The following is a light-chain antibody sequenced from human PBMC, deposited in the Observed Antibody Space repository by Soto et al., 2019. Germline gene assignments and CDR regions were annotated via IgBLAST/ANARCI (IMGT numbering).Light chain of an antibody. V-gene: IGKV1-5*01. J-gene: IGKJ1*01. CDR2: DAS. CDR3: QQYNSYWT. CDR1: QSISYW. Sequence: DIQMTQSPSTLSASVGDRVTITCRASQSISYWLAWYQQKPGKAPNLLIYDASSLESGVPSRFSGSGSGTEFTLTISSLQSDDFATYYCQQYNSYWTFGQGTKVDIK.